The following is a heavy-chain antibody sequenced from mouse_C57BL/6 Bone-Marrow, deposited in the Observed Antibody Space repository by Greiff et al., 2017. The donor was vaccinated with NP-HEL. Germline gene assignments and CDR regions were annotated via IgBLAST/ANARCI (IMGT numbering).Heavy chain of an antibody. CDR3: ARSHITTVVNFDY. J-gene: IGHJ2*01. Sequence: QVHVKQSGAELVKPGASVKLSCKASGYTFTSYWMHWVKQRPGQGLEWIGMIHPNSGSTNYNEKFKSKATLTVDKSSSTAYMQLSSLTSEDSAVYYCARSHITTVVNFDYWGQGTTLTVSS. D-gene: IGHD1-1*01. CDR2: IHPNSGST. V-gene: IGHV1-64*01. CDR1: GYTFTSYW.